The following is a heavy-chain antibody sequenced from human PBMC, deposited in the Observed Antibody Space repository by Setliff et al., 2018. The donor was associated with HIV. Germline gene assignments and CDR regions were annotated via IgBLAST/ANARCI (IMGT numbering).Heavy chain of an antibody. D-gene: IGHD1-26*01. J-gene: IGHJ4*02. V-gene: IGHV1-24*01. CDR2: LDRDDGEK. CDR3: AAEVVGPTLGAFDY. Sequence: ASVKVSCKVYGYSLTELSMHWVRQAPGKGLEWLGVLDRDDGEKFYAQKFQGRVTMTEDISTNTAYMELRSLRSEDTAVYSCAAEVVGPTLGAFDYWGLGTLVTVSS. CDR1: GYSLTELS.